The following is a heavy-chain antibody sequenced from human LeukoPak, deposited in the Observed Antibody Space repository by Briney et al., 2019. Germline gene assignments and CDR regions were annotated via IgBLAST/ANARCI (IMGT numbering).Heavy chain of an antibody. CDR1: GGSFSGYY. CDR2: INHSGST. D-gene: IGHD3-3*01. V-gene: IGHV4-34*01. CDR3: ATYDFWSGYYKGFDY. Sequence: SETLSLTCAVYGGSFSGYYWSWIRQPPGKGLEWIGEINHSGSTNYNPSLKSRVTISVDTSKNQFSLKLSSVTAADTAVYYCATYDFWSGYYKGFDYWGQGTLVTVSS. J-gene: IGHJ4*02.